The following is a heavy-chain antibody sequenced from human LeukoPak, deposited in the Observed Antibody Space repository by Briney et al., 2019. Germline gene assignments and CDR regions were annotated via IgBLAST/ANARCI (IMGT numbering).Heavy chain of an antibody. CDR3: ARDPRGYSGYDSGSVY. V-gene: IGHV3-74*01. CDR2: INSDGSTT. CDR1: GFTFSSYW. Sequence: PGGSLRLSCAASGFTFSSYWMHWVRQTPGKGLVWVARINSDGSTTTYADPVKGRFTISRDNAKNSLYLQMNSLRAEDTAVYYCARDPRGYSGYDSGSVYCGQGTLVTVSS. J-gene: IGHJ4*02. D-gene: IGHD5-12*01.